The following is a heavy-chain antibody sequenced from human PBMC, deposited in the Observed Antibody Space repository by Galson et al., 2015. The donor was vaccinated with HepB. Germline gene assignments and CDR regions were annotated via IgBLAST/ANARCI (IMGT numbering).Heavy chain of an antibody. CDR1: GYSFTSYW. V-gene: IGHV5-10-1*01. Sequence: QSGAEVKKPGESLRISCKGSGYSFTSYWISWVRQMPGKGLEWMGRIDPSDSYTNYSPSFQGHVTISADKSISTAYLQWSSLKASDTAMYYCARHKPFWSGYYDYYFDYWGQGTLVTVSS. D-gene: IGHD3-3*01. CDR3: ARHKPFWSGYYDYYFDY. J-gene: IGHJ4*02. CDR2: IDPSDSYT.